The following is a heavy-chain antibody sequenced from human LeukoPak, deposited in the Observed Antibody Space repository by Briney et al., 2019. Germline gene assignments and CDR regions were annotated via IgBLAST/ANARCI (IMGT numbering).Heavy chain of an antibody. D-gene: IGHD6-25*01. CDR2: ISSSSSYI. J-gene: IGHJ3*02. Sequence: KSGGSLRLSCAASGFTFSSYSMNWVRQAPGKGLEWVSSISSSSSYIYYADSVKGRFTISRDNAKNSLYLQMNSLRAEDTAVYYCARDGAAATDYAFDIWGQGTMVTVSS. CDR3: ARDGAAATDYAFDI. CDR1: GFTFSSYS. V-gene: IGHV3-21*01.